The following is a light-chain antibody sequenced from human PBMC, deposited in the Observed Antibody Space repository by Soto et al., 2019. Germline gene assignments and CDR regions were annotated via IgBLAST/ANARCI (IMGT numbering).Light chain of an antibody. J-gene: IGLJ2*01. CDR2: EIN. V-gene: IGLV2-14*01. CDR3: SSDTTTSTLI. Sequence: QSVLTRPASVSGSPGQSITISCTGTSSDIGTYNFVSWYQQHPGKAPKLLIHEINNRPSGVSIRFSGSKSGNTASLTISGLQAEDEADYYCSSDTTTSTLIFGGGTQLTVL. CDR1: SSDIGTYNF.